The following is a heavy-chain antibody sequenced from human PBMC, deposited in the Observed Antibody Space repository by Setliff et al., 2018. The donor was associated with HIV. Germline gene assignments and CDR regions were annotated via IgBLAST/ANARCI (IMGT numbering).Heavy chain of an antibody. CDR1: GGTFSSFA. Sequence: GASVKVSCKASGGTFSSFAIHWVRQAPGQGLEWMGGIIPMFGTANYAQMFHGRVTITADESTNTAYMELSSLGSEDTAVYYCALGYCSVGSCYSVDFDYWGQGTLVTVSS. CDR2: IIPMFGTA. D-gene: IGHD2-15*01. CDR3: ALGYCSVGSCYSVDFDY. V-gene: IGHV1-69*13. J-gene: IGHJ4*02.